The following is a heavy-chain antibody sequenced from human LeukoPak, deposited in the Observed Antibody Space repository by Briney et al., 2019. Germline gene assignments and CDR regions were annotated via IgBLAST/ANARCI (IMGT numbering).Heavy chain of an antibody. D-gene: IGHD5-18*01. CDR1: GGSISSYY. V-gene: IGHV4-59*01. CDR3: ARQRGYSYPFFDY. Sequence: SETPSLTCTVSGGSISSYYWSWIRQPPGKGLEWIGYVYYSGSTNYNPSLKSRVTISADTSKNQFSLKLSSVTAADTAVYYCARQRGYSYPFFDYWGQGTLVTVSS. CDR2: VYYSGST. J-gene: IGHJ4*02.